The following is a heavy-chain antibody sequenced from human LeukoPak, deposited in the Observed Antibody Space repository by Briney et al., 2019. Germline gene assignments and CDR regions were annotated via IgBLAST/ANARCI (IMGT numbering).Heavy chain of an antibody. CDR3: ARGFKATVATTSFDY. V-gene: IGHV4-34*01. CDR1: GGSFSGYY. J-gene: IGHJ4*02. CDR2: INHSGST. D-gene: IGHD4-23*01. Sequence: PSETLSLTCAVYGGSFSGYYWSWIRQPPGKGLEWIGEINHSGSTNYNPSLKSRVTISVDTSKNQFSLKLNSVTAADTAVYYCARGFKATVATTSFDYWGQGTLVTVSS.